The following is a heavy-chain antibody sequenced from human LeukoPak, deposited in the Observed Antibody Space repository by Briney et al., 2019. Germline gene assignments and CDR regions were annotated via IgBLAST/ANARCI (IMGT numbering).Heavy chain of an antibody. V-gene: IGHV4-34*01. Sequence: SETLSLTCTVSGGSISSYYWSWIRQPPGKGLEWIGEINHSGSTNYNPSLKSRVTISVDTSKNQFSLKLSSVTAADTAVYYCARARANPGESITMIVVPYGYWGQGTLVTVSS. D-gene: IGHD3-22*01. CDR1: GGSISSYY. J-gene: IGHJ4*02. CDR2: INHSGST. CDR3: ARARANPGESITMIVVPYGY.